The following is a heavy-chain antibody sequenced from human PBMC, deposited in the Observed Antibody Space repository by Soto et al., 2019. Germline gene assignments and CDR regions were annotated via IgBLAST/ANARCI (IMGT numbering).Heavy chain of an antibody. CDR2: IWYDGSNK. J-gene: IGHJ4*02. Sequence: GGSLRLSCAASGFTFSSYGMHWVRQAPGKGLEWVAVIWYDGSNKYYADSVKGRFTISRDNSKNTLYLQMNSLRAEDTAVYYCARDGFIVSWYQLLYFDYWGQGTLVTVSS. CDR1: GFTFSSYG. V-gene: IGHV3-33*01. CDR3: ARDGFIVSWYQLLYFDY. D-gene: IGHD2-2*01.